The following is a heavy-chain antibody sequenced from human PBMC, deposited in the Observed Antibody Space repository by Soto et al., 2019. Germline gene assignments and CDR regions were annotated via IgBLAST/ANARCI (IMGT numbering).Heavy chain of an antibody. CDR1: GFTFSSYS. Sequence: PGGALRLSCAGSGFTFSSYSMNWVRQAPGKGLEWVSSISSSSSYIYYADSVKGRFTISRDNAKNSLYLQMNSLRAEDTAVYYCARGRIAVAGTINYWGQGTLVTVSS. V-gene: IGHV3-21*01. CDR3: ARGRIAVAGTINY. CDR2: ISSSSSYI. J-gene: IGHJ4*02. D-gene: IGHD6-19*01.